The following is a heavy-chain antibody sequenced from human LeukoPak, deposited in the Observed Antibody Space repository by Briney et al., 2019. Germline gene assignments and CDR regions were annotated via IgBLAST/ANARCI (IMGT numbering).Heavy chain of an antibody. J-gene: IGHJ4*02. Sequence: SETLSLTCTVSGGSITGYYWSWIRQPPGKGLEWIGNIFYSGSTNYNPSLKSRVTISVDTSRNQFSLKLNSMTAADTAVYYCARGLVAVFWGQGTLVTVSS. CDR3: ARGLVAVF. CDR1: GGSITGYY. V-gene: IGHV4-59*01. CDR2: IFYSGST. D-gene: IGHD6-13*01.